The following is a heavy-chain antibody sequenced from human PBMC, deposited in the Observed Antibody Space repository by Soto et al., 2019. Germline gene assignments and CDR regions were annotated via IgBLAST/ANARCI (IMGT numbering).Heavy chain of an antibody. D-gene: IGHD2-2*01. CDR3: ARAITAAMRFNWFDP. V-gene: IGHV4-34*01. J-gene: IGHJ5*02. CDR2: INHSGST. CDR1: GGSFSGYY. Sequence: SETLSLTCAVYGGSFSGYYWSWIRQPPGKGLEWIGEINHSGSTNYNPSLKSRVTISVDTSKNQFSLKLSSVTAADTAVYYCARAITAAMRFNWFDPCGQGTRVTVAS.